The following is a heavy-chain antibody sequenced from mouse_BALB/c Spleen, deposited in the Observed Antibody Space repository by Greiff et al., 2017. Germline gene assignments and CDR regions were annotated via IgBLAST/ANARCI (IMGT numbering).Heavy chain of an antibody. CDR3: ARRGDEYYAMGY. D-gene: IGHD3-3*01. J-gene: IGHJ4*01. CDR2: ISSGSSTI. CDR1: GFTFSSFG. V-gene: IGHV5-17*02. Sequence: EVQLVESGGGLVQPGGSRKLSCAASGFTFSSFGMHWVRQAPEKGLEWVAYISSGSSTIYYADTVKGRFTISRDNPKNTLFLQMTSLRSEDTAMYYCARRGDEYYAMGYWGQGTSVTVSS.